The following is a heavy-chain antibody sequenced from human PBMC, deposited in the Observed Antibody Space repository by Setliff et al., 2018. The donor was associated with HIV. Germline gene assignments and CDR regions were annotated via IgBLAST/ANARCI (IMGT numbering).Heavy chain of an antibody. J-gene: IGHJ4*02. D-gene: IGHD6-19*01. CDR2: INEASGNT. Sequence: ASVKVSCKASGYTFTTYAIFWVRQAPGQRLEWMGWINEASGNTKCSQKFQGRVTITRDTSISTAYMELSSLTSEDSAVYYCARDPAMSGWALADWGQGTQVTVSS. V-gene: IGHV1-3*01. CDR3: ARDPAMSGWALAD. CDR1: GYTFTTYA.